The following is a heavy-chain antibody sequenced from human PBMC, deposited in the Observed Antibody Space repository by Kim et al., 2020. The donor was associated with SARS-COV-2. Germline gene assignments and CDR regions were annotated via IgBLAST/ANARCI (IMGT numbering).Heavy chain of an antibody. D-gene: IGHD5-12*01. CDR2: T. J-gene: IGHJ3*02. Sequence: TYCGVSVKDRCTVSRDKPKNTLYLLMNSLIAEDTAVYYCAKDGLRDAFDIWGQGTMVTVSS. V-gene: IGHV3-23*01. CDR3: AKDGLRDAFDI.